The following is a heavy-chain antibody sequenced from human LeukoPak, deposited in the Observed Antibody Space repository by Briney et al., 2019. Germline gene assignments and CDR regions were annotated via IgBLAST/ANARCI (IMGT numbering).Heavy chain of an antibody. CDR3: ARGYCSSTSCYIFDY. CDR1: GFTFSSYD. Sequence: GGSLRLSCAAFGFTFSSYDMHWVRQATGKGLEWVSAIGTAGDTYYPGSVKGRFTISRENAKNSLYLQMNSLRAGDTAVYYCARGYCSSTSCYIFDYWGQGTLVTVSS. J-gene: IGHJ4*02. D-gene: IGHD2-2*01. CDR2: IGTAGDT. V-gene: IGHV3-13*01.